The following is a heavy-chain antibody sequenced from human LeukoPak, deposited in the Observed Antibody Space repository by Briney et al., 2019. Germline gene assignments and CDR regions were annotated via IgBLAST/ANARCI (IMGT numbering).Heavy chain of an antibody. CDR2: ISSSSSTI. Sequence: GGSLRLSCAASGFTFSSYSMNWVRQAPGKGLEWVSYISSSSSTIYYADSVKGRFTISRDNAKNSLYLQMNSLRAEDTAVYYCAKAMEAAAGSNQPYYYYYMDVWGKGTTVTISS. J-gene: IGHJ6*03. D-gene: IGHD6-13*01. CDR1: GFTFSSYS. V-gene: IGHV3-48*01. CDR3: AKAMEAAAGSNQPYYYYYMDV.